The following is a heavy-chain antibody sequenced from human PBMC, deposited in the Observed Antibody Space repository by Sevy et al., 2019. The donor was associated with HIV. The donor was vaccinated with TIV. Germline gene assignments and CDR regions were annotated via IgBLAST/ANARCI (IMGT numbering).Heavy chain of an antibody. V-gene: IGHV1-2*06. CDR1: GYTFTGYY. CDR3: ARGSGSGSYYNPVVDY. J-gene: IGHJ4*01. Sequence: ASVKVSCKASGYTFTGYYMHWVRQAPGQGLEWMGRKNPNSGGKNYAQKFTGRVTMTRDTSISTAYMELSRLRSDDTAVYYCARGSGSGSYYNPVVDYWGQGTLVTVSS. CDR2: KNPNSGGK. D-gene: IGHD3-10*01.